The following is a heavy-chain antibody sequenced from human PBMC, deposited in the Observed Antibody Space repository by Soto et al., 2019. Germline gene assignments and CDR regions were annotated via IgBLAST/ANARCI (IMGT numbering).Heavy chain of an antibody. J-gene: IGHJ6*02. Sequence: PSGTLSLTCPVPDDSSPSYKWSWIPQPPGRRLEWIGYIDSSGGTSYNPSLQSRVTISVDTSTKQFSLKLSSVTAADTAVYYCVRQGFGRLHGLVDVWGQGTTVTVS. CDR1: DDSSPSYK. CDR2: IDSSGGT. CDR3: VRQGFGRLHGLVDV. V-gene: IGHV4-59*08. D-gene: IGHD3-10*01.